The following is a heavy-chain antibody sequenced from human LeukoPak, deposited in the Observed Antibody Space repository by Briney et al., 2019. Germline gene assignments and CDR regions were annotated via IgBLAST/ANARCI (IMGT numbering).Heavy chain of an antibody. D-gene: IGHD3-10*01. J-gene: IGHJ2*01. V-gene: IGHV4-61*01. CDR1: GGSISSSSHY. Sequence: SETLSLTCTVSGGSISSSSHYWSWIRQPPGKGLEWIGYIYYSGSTNYNPSLKSRVTISVDTSKNQFSLKLSSVTAADTAVYYCARVRAGGSYWYFDLWGRGTLVTVSS. CDR3: ARVRAGGSYWYFDL. CDR2: IYYSGST.